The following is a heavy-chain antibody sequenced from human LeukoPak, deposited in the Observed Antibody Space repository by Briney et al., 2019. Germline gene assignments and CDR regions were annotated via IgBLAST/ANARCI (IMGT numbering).Heavy chain of an antibody. V-gene: IGHV3-30*02. D-gene: IGHD4-11*01. CDR1: GFTFSSYG. J-gene: IGHJ4*02. CDR2: IRHDGSNK. CDR3: AKDAIDYSNYDGPKYYFDY. Sequence: GGSLRLSCAASGFTFSSYGMHWVRQAPGKGLEWVAFIRHDGSNKYYADSGKGRFTISRDNSKNTLYLQMNSLRAEDTAVYYCAKDAIDYSNYDGPKYYFDYWGQGTLVTVSS.